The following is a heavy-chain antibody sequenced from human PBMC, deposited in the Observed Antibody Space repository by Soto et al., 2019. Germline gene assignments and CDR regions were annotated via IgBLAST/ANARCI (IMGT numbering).Heavy chain of an antibody. V-gene: IGHV1-69*01. J-gene: IGHJ4*02. CDR3: ATGEHSSSDLPFDY. CDR2: ITPIFGTA. D-gene: IGHD6-6*01. Sequence: QVQLVQSGAEVKKPGSSVKVSCKASGGTFSCYAISWVRQAPGQGIEWMGGITPIFGTANYAQKFQGRVTITADESTSTAYMELSSLRSEDTAVYYCATGEHSSSDLPFDYWCQGTLVTVSS. CDR1: GGTFSCYA.